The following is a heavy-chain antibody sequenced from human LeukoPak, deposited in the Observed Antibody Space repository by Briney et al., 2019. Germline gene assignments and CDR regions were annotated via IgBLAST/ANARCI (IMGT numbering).Heavy chain of an antibody. J-gene: IGHJ4*02. V-gene: IGHV4-59*08. Sequence: SETLSLTCTVSGGSISSHYWSWIRQPPGRGLEWIGYIYYSGSTKYNPSLKSRVTISVDTSTNQFSLKLNSVTAAEVAVYYCARHASSSPYFFDYWGQGTLVTVSS. CDR3: ARHASSSPYFFDY. CDR1: GGSISSHY. CDR2: IYYSGST. D-gene: IGHD6-6*01.